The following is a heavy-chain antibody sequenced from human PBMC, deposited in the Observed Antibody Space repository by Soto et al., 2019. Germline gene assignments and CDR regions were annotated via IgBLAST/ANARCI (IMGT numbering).Heavy chain of an antibody. V-gene: IGHV3-21*01. D-gene: IGHD6-19*01. CDR3: ARVAGTGDAFDI. J-gene: IGHJ3*02. CDR1: GFTFSSYS. CDR2: ISSSSSYI. Sequence: EVQLVESGGGLVKPGGSLRLSCAASGFTFSSYSMNWVRQAPGKGLEWVSSISSSSSYIYYADSVKGRFTISRDNAKNSLYLQMNSLRAEDTAVYDCARVAGTGDAFDIWGQGTMVTVSS.